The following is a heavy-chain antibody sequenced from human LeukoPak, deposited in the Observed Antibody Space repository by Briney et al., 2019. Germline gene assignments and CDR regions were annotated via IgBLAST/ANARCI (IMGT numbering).Heavy chain of an antibody. D-gene: IGHD1-26*01. CDR3: ARVFISGSYRDGFDI. CDR2: INPNSGGT. Sequence: ASVKVSCKASGYTFTGYYMHWVRQAPGQGLEWMGWINPNSGGTNYAQKFQGRATMTRDTSISTAYMELSRLRSDDTAVYYCARVFISGSYRDGFDIWGQGTMVTVSS. CDR1: GYTFTGYY. V-gene: IGHV1-2*02. J-gene: IGHJ3*02.